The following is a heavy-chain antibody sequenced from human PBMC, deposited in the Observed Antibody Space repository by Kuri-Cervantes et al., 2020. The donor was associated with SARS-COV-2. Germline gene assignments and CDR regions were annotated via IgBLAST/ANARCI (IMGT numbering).Heavy chain of an antibody. CDR2: LYSGGTA. D-gene: IGHD6-19*01. J-gene: IGHJ4*02. CDR3: ARDQEQWLVRGAGY. Sequence: GESLKISCAASGFTVNNNYMSWVRQTPGKGLEWVSVLYSGGTAYYANSVKGRFIISRDSSKNTLYLQMNSLRAEDTAVYYCARDQEQWLVRGAGYWGQGTLVTVSS. CDR1: GFTVNNNY. V-gene: IGHV3-53*01.